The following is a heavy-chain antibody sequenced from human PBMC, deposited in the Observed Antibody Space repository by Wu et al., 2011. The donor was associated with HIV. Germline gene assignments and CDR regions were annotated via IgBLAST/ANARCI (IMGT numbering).Heavy chain of an antibody. Sequence: QVQLVQSGAEVKKPGASVKVSCKASGYTFSSYDINWVRQATGQGLEWMGWMHPNSGNTGYAQKFQDRVTMTRNTSISTAYLELSSLRSEDTAVYFCAADLVPASHFYMDVWGKGTSVIVSS. CDR2: MHPNSGNT. V-gene: IGHV1-8*02. CDR3: AADLVPASHFYMDV. D-gene: IGHD2-2*01. J-gene: IGHJ6*03. CDR1: GYTFSSYD.